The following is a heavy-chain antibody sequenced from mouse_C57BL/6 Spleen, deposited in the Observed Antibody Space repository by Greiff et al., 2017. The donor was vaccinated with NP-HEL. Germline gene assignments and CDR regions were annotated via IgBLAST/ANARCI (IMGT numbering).Heavy chain of an antibody. CDR3: ARCLITTVPHYAMDY. V-gene: IGHV1-26*01. CDR1: GYTFTDYY. Sequence: VQLQQSGPELVKPGASVKISCKASGYTFTDYYMNWVKQSHGKSLEWIGDINPNNGGTSYNQKFKGKATLTVDKSSSTAYMELRSLTSEDSAVYYCARCLITTVPHYAMDYWGQGTSVTVSS. CDR2: INPNNGGT. J-gene: IGHJ4*01. D-gene: IGHD1-1*01.